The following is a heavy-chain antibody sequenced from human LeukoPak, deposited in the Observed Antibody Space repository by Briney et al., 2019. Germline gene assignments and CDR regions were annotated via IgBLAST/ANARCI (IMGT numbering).Heavy chain of an antibody. CDR1: GFTFSDYY. V-gene: IGHV3-11*01. D-gene: IGHD6-19*01. Sequence: PGGSLRLSCAVSGFTFSDYYMSWLRQAPGEGLEWVSYISSSGITIYYADSVKGRFTVSRDNAKDSLYLQMNSLRAEDTAVYYCTTLRTSGWYQDSWGQGTLVTVSS. CDR3: TTLRTSGWYQDS. J-gene: IGHJ4*02. CDR2: ISSSGITI.